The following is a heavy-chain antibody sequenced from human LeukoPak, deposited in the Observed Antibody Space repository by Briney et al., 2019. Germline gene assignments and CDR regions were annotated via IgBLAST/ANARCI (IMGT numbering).Heavy chain of an antibody. CDR1: GGSISSGGYC. CDR2: IYYSGST. D-gene: IGHD3-10*01. CDR3: ARVPAMVRGVRPTGPFDY. V-gene: IGHV4-31*03. J-gene: IGHJ4*02. Sequence: SETLSLTCTVSGGSISSGGYCWSWIRQHPGKGLEWIGYIYYSGSTYYNPSLKSRVTISVDTSKNQFSLKLSSVTAADTAVYYCARVPAMVRGVRPTGPFDYWGQGTLVTVSS.